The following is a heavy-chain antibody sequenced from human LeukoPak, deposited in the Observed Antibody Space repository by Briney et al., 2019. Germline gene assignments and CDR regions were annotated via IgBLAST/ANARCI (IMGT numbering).Heavy chain of an antibody. V-gene: IGHV1-69*05. CDR1: GGTFSSYA. Sequence: EASVKVSCKASGGTFSSYAISWVRQAPGQGLEWMGGIIPIFGTANYAQKFQGRVTITTDESTSTAYMELSSLRSEDTAVYYCARDTVADYYGMDVWGQGTTVTVSS. J-gene: IGHJ6*02. CDR2: IIPIFGTA. CDR3: ARDTVADYYGMDV. D-gene: IGHD6-19*01.